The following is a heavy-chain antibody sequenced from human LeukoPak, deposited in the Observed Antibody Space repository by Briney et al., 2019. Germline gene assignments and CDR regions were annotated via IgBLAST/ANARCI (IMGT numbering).Heavy chain of an antibody. CDR1: GYTFTNYD. Sequence: ASMKVSCKASGYTFTNYDINWVRQAAGQGLEWMGWMNPNSGNTGYAQKFQGRVTMTRDTSISTAYMELTSLRSEDTAVYYCARRAEGCTYGICLGYWGQGALVTVSS. D-gene: IGHD2-8*01. CDR2: MNPNSGNT. CDR3: ARRAEGCTYGICLGY. J-gene: IGHJ4*02. V-gene: IGHV1-8*01.